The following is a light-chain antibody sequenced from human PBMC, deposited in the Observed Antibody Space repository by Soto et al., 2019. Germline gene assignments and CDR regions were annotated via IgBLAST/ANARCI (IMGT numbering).Light chain of an antibody. CDR2: GAS. Sequence: IIISKSPATLSASPGERATLSCRASQSVSIDLAWYQQTPGQAPRLLIYGASTRATGIPVRFSGSASGTEFTLTISSLQSEDFPLYYCQQYNKLPLTFGQGTKV. CDR3: QQYNKLPLT. CDR1: QSVSID. J-gene: IGKJ1*01. V-gene: IGKV3-15*01.